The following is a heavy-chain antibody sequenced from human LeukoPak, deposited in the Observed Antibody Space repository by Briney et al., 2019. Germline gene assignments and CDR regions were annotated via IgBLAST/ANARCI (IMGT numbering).Heavy chain of an antibody. Sequence: GGSRRLSCAASGFTFSSYEMNWVRQAPGKGLEWVSSISSGSSFIYYADSVKGRFTISRDNAKNSLFLQMNSLRAEDTAVYYCARESSGYFYWGQGTLVTVSS. D-gene: IGHD3-22*01. CDR2: ISSGSSFI. V-gene: IGHV3-21*01. CDR3: ARESSGYFY. CDR1: GFTFSSYE. J-gene: IGHJ4*02.